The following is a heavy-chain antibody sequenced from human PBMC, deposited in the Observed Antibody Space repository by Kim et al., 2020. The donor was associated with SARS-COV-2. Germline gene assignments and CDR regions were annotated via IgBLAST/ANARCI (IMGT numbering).Heavy chain of an antibody. CDR3: AKEKGSGYSSGWTYYYYGMDV. Sequence: GGSLRLSCAASGFTFSSYGMHWVRQAPGKGLEWVAVISYDGSNKYYADSVKGRFTISRYNSKNTLYLQMNSLRAEDTAVYYCAKEKGSGYSSGWTYYYYGMDVWGQGTTVTVSS. V-gene: IGHV3-30*18. CDR2: ISYDGSNK. J-gene: IGHJ6*02. CDR1: GFTFSSYG. D-gene: IGHD6-19*01.